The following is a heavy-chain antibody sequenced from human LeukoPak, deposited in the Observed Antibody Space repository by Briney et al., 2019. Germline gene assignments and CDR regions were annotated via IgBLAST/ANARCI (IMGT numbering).Heavy chain of an antibody. V-gene: IGHV4-34*01. D-gene: IGHD3-10*01. CDR1: GGAFSGYY. J-gene: IGHJ6*04. Sequence: SETLSLTCAVYGGAFSGYYWSWIRQPPGKGLEWIGEINHSGSTNYNPFLKSRVTISVDTSKNQFSLKLSSVTAADTAVYYCARARIRITMVRGVINGSRYGMDVWGKGTTVTVSS. CDR2: INHSGST. CDR3: ARARIRITMVRGVINGSRYGMDV.